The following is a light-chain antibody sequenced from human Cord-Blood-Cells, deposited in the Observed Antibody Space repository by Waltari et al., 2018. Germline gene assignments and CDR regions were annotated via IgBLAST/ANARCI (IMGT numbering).Light chain of an antibody. CDR2: DAS. Sequence: EIVLTQSPATLSLSPGDRATLSCRASQSFSSYLAWYQQKPGQAPRLLIYDASNRATGIPARFSGSGSGTDFTLTISSLEPEDFAVYYCQQRSNWPSITFGQGTRLEIK. J-gene: IGKJ5*01. CDR1: QSFSSY. V-gene: IGKV3-11*01. CDR3: QQRSNWPSIT.